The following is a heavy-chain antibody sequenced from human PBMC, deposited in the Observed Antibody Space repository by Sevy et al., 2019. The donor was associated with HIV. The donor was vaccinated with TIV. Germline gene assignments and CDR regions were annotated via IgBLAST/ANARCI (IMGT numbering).Heavy chain of an antibody. CDR3: AKDMEVTTSRRDFYYFDY. J-gene: IGHJ4*02. CDR1: GFTFTSYA. Sequence: GGFLRLSCVASGFTFTSYAMSWVRQAPGKGLEWVSGLGGSGTTPYYSDSVRGRFTISRDNSKNTLYLQMNSLRAEDTAVYYCAKDMEVTTSRRDFYYFDYWGQGTLVTVSS. CDR2: LGGSGTTP. V-gene: IGHV3-23*01. D-gene: IGHD2-21*02.